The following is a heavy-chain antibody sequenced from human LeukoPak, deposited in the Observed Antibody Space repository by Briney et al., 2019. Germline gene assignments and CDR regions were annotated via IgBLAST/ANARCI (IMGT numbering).Heavy chain of an antibody. J-gene: IGHJ5*02. CDR1: GGSISSYY. V-gene: IGHV4-59*01. CDR3: ARGGTYSSGWYSGFDP. D-gene: IGHD6-19*01. Sequence: SETLSLTCTVSGGSISSYYWSWIRQPPGKGLEGIGYIYYSGSTNYNPSLKSRVTISVDTSKNQFSLKLSSVTAADTAVYYCARGGTYSSGWYSGFDPWGQGALVTVSS. CDR2: IYYSGST.